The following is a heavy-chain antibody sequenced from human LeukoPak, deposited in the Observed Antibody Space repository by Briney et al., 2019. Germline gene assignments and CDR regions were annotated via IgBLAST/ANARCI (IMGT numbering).Heavy chain of an antibody. CDR2: ISYDGSTK. J-gene: IGHJ3*02. D-gene: IGHD5-18*01. CDR1: GFTFSSYA. V-gene: IGHV3-30-3*01. CDR3: ARGAYSYGPYDAFDI. Sequence: GGSLRLSCAASGFTFSSYAMHWVRQAPGKGLEWVAVISYDGSTKYYADSVKGRFTISRDNSKNTLYLQMNSLRAEDTAVYYCARGAYSYGPYDAFDIWGQGTMVTVSS.